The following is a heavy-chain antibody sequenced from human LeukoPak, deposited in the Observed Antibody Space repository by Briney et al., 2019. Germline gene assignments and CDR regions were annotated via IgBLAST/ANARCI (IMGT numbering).Heavy chain of an antibody. CDR3: ARVSTPASTPTYYYSGMDV. D-gene: IGHD2-2*01. CDR2: MNPNSGTS. V-gene: IGHV1-8*01. J-gene: IGHJ6*02. CDR1: GYTFTTYD. Sequence: ASVRVSCKASGYTFTTYDINWVRQAPGQGLEWVGWMNPNSGTSDYAQKFQYRVTMTRSTSMSTAYLELSSLTSEDTAVYYCARVSTPASTPTYYYSGMDVWGQGTKVTVSS.